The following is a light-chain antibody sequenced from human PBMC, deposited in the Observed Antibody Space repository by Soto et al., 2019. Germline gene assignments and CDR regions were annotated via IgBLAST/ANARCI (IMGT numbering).Light chain of an antibody. J-gene: IGKJ5*01. CDR1: QDIRGA. Sequence: AIQLTQSPSSLSASVGDRVTITCRASQDIRGALAWYQQKPGKPPKLLIFDVSSLQSGVPSRFSGSGSGTDFTLTISGLQPEDFATYYCQQFNTYPITFCQGTRLEIK. CDR3: QQFNTYPIT. V-gene: IGKV1-13*02. CDR2: DVS.